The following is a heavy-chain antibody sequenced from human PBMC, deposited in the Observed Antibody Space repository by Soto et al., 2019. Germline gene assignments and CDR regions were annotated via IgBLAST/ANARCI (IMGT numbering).Heavy chain of an antibody. D-gene: IGHD2-15*01. Sequence: GSLILSCAAAGFTFNYYYMTWIRQAPGKGRGWVSYISSSGSGIYYAASMTGRFTISRDNAKKSLFLQMSSLRAEDTAVYYCARAYSDASDTWGQGTMVTVS. CDR2: ISSSGSGI. J-gene: IGHJ3*02. CDR1: GFTFNYYY. V-gene: IGHV3-11*01. CDR3: ARAYSDASDT.